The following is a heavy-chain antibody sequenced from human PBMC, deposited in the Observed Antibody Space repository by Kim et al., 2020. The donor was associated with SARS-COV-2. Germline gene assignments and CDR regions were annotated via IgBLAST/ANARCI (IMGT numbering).Heavy chain of an antibody. CDR1: GFTFSSYW. D-gene: IGHD4-17*01. V-gene: IGHV3-7*03. CDR3: ASAEYGDYAGLVLDY. CDR2: IKQDGSEK. Sequence: GGSLRLSCAASGFTFSSYWMSWVRQAPGKGLEWVANIKQDGSEKYYVDSVKGRFTISRDNAKNSLYLQMNSLRAEDTAVYYCASAEYGDYAGLVLDYWGQGTLVTVSS. J-gene: IGHJ4*02.